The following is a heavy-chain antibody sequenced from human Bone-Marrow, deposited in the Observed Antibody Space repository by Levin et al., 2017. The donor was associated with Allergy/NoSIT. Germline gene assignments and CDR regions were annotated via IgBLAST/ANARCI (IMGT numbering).Heavy chain of an antibody. J-gene: IGHJ2*01. V-gene: IGHV3-13*04. CDR2: IGTAGDT. CDR1: GFTFSSYD. D-gene: IGHD6-13*01. Sequence: GGSLRLSCAASGFTFSSYDMHWVRQATGKGLEWVSAIGTAGDTYYPGSVKGRFTISRENAKNSLYLQMNSLRAGDTAVYYCARGSGYSSSGDLDWYFDRWGRGTLVTVSS. CDR3: ARGSGYSSSGDLDWYFDR.